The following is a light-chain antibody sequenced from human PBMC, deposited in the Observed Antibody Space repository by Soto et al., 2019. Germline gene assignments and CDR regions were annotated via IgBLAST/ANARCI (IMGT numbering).Light chain of an antibody. Sequence: EIQMTQSPSSLSASVGDRVTITCRASQAISNYLVWFQQNPRKAPKSLIYAASSLQRGVPSKFSGSGFAANYTVTIISLQTEDFATYYCPQYSSFPFTFGQGTRLEIK. CDR1: QAISNY. V-gene: IGKV1-16*02. CDR3: PQYSSFPFT. J-gene: IGKJ5*01. CDR2: AAS.